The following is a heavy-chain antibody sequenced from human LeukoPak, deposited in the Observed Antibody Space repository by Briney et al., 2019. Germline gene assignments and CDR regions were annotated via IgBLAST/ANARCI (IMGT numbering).Heavy chain of an antibody. Sequence: GGSLRLSCAASGFTFSSYSMNWVRQAPGKGLEWVAIISYDGTNKYYADSVKGRFTISRDNSKNTLYLQVNSLRAEDTAVYYCAKEITRPNRAVAGLNYWGQGTLVTVSS. V-gene: IGHV3-30*18. CDR1: GFTFSSYS. D-gene: IGHD6-19*01. CDR2: ISYDGTNK. J-gene: IGHJ4*02. CDR3: AKEITRPNRAVAGLNY.